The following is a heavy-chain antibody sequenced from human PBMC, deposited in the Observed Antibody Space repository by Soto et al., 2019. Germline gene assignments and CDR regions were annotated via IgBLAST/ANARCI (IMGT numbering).Heavy chain of an antibody. CDR1: GFTFNGNA. CDR3: AKGGQMSY. Sequence: EVQLLESGGGLVQPGGSLRLSCAASGFTFNGNAMTWVRQAPGKGLEWVSSISGSVGSTYYADSVKGRFTISRDNSRSTLYLQMIGLRAEDTALYYCAKGGQMSYWGQGTLVTVSS. D-gene: IGHD3-16*01. V-gene: IGHV3-23*01. J-gene: IGHJ4*02. CDR2: ISGSVGST.